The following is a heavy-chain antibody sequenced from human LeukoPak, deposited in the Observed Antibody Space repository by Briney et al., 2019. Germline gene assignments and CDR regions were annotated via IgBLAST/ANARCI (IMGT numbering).Heavy chain of an antibody. CDR1: GFSFSNYA. Sequence: PGGSLRLSCVPSGFSFSNYAMSWVRQAPGKGLEWVSSISGSGGSTHYADSVKGRFTISRDKTKNTLYLQMNSLRAEDTAVYYCALNGREVPSGAFDIWGQGTMVTVSS. CDR2: ISGSGGST. J-gene: IGHJ3*02. V-gene: IGHV3-23*01. D-gene: IGHD3-16*02. CDR3: ALNGREVPSGAFDI.